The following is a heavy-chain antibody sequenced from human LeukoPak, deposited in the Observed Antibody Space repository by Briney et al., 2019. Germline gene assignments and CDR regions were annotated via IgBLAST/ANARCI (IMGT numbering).Heavy chain of an antibody. CDR2: ISGSGGST. D-gene: IGHD2-2*01. CDR1: GFTFSSYA. V-gene: IGHV3-23*01. J-gene: IGHJ4*02. CDR3: AKDRKEYCSSTSCLYFDY. Sequence: GGSLRLSCAASGFTFSSYAMSWVRQAPGKGLEWVSAISGSGGSTYYADSVKGRFTISRDNSKNTLYLQMNSLRAEDTAVYYCAKDRKEYCSSTSCLYFDYWGQGTLVTVSS.